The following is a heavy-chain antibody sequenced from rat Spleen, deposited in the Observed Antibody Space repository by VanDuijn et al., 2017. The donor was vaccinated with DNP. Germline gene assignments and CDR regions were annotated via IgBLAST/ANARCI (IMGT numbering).Heavy chain of an antibody. D-gene: IGHD1-11*01. CDR1: GFSLTDYS. V-gene: IGHV2-19*01. J-gene: IGHJ2*01. Sequence: QVQLKESGPGLVQPSQTLSLTCSVSGFSLTDYSVHWVRQPPGKGLEWMGRIRSGGSTDYNSALKSRLSISRDTSKSQVFLKMNSLQTEDTAIYFCTRGNNGGYDYWGQGVMVTVSS. CDR2: IRSGGST. CDR3: TRGNNGGYDY.